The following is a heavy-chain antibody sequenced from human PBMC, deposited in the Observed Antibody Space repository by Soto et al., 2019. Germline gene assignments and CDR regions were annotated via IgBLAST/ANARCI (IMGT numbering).Heavy chain of an antibody. CDR3: ERGADIVVVPDATPAPNFAFDI. D-gene: IGHD2-2*01. V-gene: IGHV1-69*02. CDR2: IIPILGIE. Sequence: QVQLVQSGAEVKKPGSSVKVSCKASGGTFSSYTISWVRQAPGQGIEWMGSIIPILGIENYAPKFQGRVTITEDQSTSAAYMELRRVRSEYTAAYYCERGADIVVVPDATPAPNFAFDIWGHGTMVTFSS. J-gene: IGHJ3*02. CDR1: GGTFSSYT.